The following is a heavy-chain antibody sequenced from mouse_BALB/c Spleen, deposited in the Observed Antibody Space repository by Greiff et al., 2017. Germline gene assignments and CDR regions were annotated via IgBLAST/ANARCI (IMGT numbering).Heavy chain of an antibody. J-gene: IGHJ4*01. Sequence: EVQVVESGGGLVKPGGSLKLSCAASGFTFSDYYMYWVRQTPEKRLEWVATISDGGSYTYYPDSVKGRFTISRDNAKNNLYLQMSSLKSEDTAMYYCARAPSLRDYAMDYWGQGTSVTVSS. V-gene: IGHV5-4*02. CDR2: ISDGGSYT. CDR3: ARAPSLRDYAMDY. CDR1: GFTFSDYY. D-gene: IGHD1-2*01.